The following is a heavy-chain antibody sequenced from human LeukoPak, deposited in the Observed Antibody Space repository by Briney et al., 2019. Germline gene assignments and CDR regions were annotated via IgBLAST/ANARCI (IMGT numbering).Heavy chain of an antibody. D-gene: IGHD3-9*01. CDR3: ARDGDILTGYYPHYYMDV. CDR1: GFTFSSYA. V-gene: IGHV3-23*01. CDR2: ISGSGGST. Sequence: GGSLRLSCAASGFTFSSYAMSWVRQAPGKGLEWVSAISGSGGSTYYADSVKGRFTISRDNAKNSLYLQMNSLRAEDTAVYYCARDGDILTGYYPHYYMDVWGKGTTVTVSS. J-gene: IGHJ6*03.